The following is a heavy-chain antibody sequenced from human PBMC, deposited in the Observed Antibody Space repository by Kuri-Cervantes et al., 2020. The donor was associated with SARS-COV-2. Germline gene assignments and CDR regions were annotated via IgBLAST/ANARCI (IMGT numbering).Heavy chain of an antibody. CDR3: TTLIDY. J-gene: IGHJ4*02. Sequence: GESLKISCEVSGFLFSASPIHWVRQASGKGLEWVGRVRGKANNYATAYAASVEGRFTISRDDSKNMAYLQMNSLKTEDTAVYYCTTLIDYWGQGALVTVSS. CDR1: GFLFSASP. V-gene: IGHV3-73*01. CDR2: VRGKANNYAT.